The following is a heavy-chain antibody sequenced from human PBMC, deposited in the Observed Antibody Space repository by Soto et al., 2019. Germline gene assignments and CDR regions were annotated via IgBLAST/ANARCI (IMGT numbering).Heavy chain of an antibody. J-gene: IGHJ4*02. CDR3: ARDWNSVNTGTAQRGYFDY. Sequence: QVQLVQSGAEVKKPGASVKVSCKASGYTFTSYGISWVRQAPGQGLEWMGWISAYNGNTNYAQKLQGRVTMTTDTATSTAYMELRSLRSDDTAVYYCARDWNSVNTGTAQRGYFDYWGQGTLVTVSS. V-gene: IGHV1-18*01. CDR1: GYTFTSYG. D-gene: IGHD1-7*01. CDR2: ISAYNGNT.